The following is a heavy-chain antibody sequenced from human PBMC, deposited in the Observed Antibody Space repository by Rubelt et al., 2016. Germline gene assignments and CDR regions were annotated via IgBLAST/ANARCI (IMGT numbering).Heavy chain of an antibody. CDR1: GGSFRGYY. CDR3: ARGGTGWFDP. D-gene: IGHD1/OR15-1a*01. Sequence: QEQLQQWGAGLLKPSETLSLTCAVDGGSFRGYYWTWVRQSPGKGLEWIGEINHSGSTNYNPSLKSRVTISVDNSKNQFSLEMTAGTAADTAVYYCARGGTGWFDPWGQGTLVTVSS. J-gene: IGHJ5*02. V-gene: IGHV4-34*01. CDR2: INHSGST.